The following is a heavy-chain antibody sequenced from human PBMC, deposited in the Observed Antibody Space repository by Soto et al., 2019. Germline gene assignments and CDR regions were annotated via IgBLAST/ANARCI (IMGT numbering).Heavy chain of an antibody. CDR2: IYHSGST. Sequence: QLQLQESGSGLVKPSQTLSLTCAVSGGSISSGDYSWSWIRQPPGKGLEWIGYIYHSGSTYYNPSLRSRVTISVDRSKNQFSLKLSSVTVADTAVYYCARINNSWEVDVWGQGTTVTVSS. CDR1: GGSISSGDYS. D-gene: IGHD6-13*01. J-gene: IGHJ6*02. CDR3: ARINNSWEVDV. V-gene: IGHV4-30-2*01.